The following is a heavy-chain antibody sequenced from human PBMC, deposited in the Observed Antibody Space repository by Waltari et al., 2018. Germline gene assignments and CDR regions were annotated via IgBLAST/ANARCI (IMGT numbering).Heavy chain of an antibody. CDR1: GYSFTSYW. CDR3: ARVGHTVTEPFDY. D-gene: IGHD4-17*01. V-gene: IGHV5-51*03. Sequence: EVQLVQSGAEAKKPGESLKISCKGSGYSFTSYWIGWARQMPGKGLEGMGLIYPGDTEPRYSRSVQGQDTITAGQSISTAYLQWGIRKAADIAMYYCARVGHTVTEPFDYWGQGTLVTVSS. J-gene: IGHJ4*02. CDR2: IYPGDTEP.